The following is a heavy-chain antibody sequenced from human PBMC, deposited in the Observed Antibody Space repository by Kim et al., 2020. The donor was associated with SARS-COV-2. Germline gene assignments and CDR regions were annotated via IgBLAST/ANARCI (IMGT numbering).Heavy chain of an antibody. J-gene: IGHJ4*02. CDR3: TRRICSGGSCYSDY. CDR2: IRTKANSYAT. CDR1: GFTFSGSA. D-gene: IGHD2-15*01. V-gene: IGHV3-73*01. Sequence: GGSLRLSCAASGFTFSGSAMHWVRQASGKGLEWVGRIRTKANSYATEYTASVKGSFTISRDDSKNTAYLQMNSLKTEDTAVYYCTRRICSGGSCYSDYWGQGALVTVSS.